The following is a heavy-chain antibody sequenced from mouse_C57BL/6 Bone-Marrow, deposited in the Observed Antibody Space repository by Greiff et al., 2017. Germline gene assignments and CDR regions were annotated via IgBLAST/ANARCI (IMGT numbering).Heavy chain of an antibody. V-gene: IGHV1-55*01. D-gene: IGHD2-5*01. CDR1: GYTFTSYW. Sequence: VQLQQPGAELVKPGASVKMSCKASGYTFTSYWITWVKQRPGQGLEWIGDIYPGSGSTNYNEKFKGKATLTVDTSSSTAYMQLSRLTSEDSAVYYCARPYDSNYWYFDVWGTGTTVTVSS. J-gene: IGHJ1*03. CDR2: IYPGSGST. CDR3: ARPYDSNYWYFDV.